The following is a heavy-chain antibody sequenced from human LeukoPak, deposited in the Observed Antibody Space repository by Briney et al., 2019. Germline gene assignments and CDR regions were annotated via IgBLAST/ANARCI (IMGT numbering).Heavy chain of an antibody. V-gene: IGHV1-46*01. CDR1: GYTFTSNA. Sequence: GASVKVSCKASGYTFTSNALNWVRQSPGQGLEWMGIINPSGGSTSYAQKFQGRVTMTRDMSTSTVYMELSSLRSEDTAVYYCARGTMVQGVIHPVWFDPWGQGTLVTVSS. CDR2: INPSGGST. CDR3: ARGTMVQGVIHPVWFDP. J-gene: IGHJ5*02. D-gene: IGHD3-10*01.